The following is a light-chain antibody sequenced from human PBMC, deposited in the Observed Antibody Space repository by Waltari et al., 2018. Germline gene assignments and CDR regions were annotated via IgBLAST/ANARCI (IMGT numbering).Light chain of an antibody. CDR1: ALPKQY. CDR3: QSADRSGTYV. CDR2: KDS. J-gene: IGLJ1*01. V-gene: IGLV3-25*03. Sequence: SYELTQPPSVSVSPGQTARITCSGDALPKQYAYWYQQKPGQAPGLVIYKDSERPSGIPERVSGSSSGTTVTLTISGVQAEDEADYYCQSADRSGTYVFGTGTKVTVL.